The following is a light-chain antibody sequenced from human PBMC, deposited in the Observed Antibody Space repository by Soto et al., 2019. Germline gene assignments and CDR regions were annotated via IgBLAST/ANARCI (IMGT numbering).Light chain of an antibody. CDR1: SGTIASHF. V-gene: IGLV6-57*01. Sequence: NFMLTQPHSVSASPGKTVTISCARSSGTIASHFVQWYQQRPGRSPTTVIYEDNQRPSGVPDRFSGSIDISSNSASLTISGLKTEDEADYYCQSYDSSNREVFGGGTKLTVL. J-gene: IGLJ3*02. CDR2: EDN. CDR3: QSYDSSNREV.